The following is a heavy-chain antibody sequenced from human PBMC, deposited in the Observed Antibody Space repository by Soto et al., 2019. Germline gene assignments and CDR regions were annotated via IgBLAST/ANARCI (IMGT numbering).Heavy chain of an antibody. D-gene: IGHD3-22*01. CDR3: ARLRLGGGADYYDSSGYCMDV. V-gene: IGHV5-51*01. Sequence: GESLKISCKGSGYSFTSYWIGWVRQMPGKGLEWMGIIYPGDSDTRYSPSFQGQVTISADKSISTAYLQWSSLKASDTAMYYCARLRLGGGADYYDSSGYCMDVWGQGTTVTVSS. CDR2: IYPGDSDT. J-gene: IGHJ6*02. CDR1: GYSFTSYW.